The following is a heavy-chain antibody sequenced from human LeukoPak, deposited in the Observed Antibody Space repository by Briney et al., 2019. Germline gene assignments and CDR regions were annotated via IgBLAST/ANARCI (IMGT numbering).Heavy chain of an antibody. V-gene: IGHV4-59*01. Sequence: SETLSLTCTVSGCSISSYYWSWIRQPPGKGLEWIGDISYSGSTNFNPSLKSRVTISVDTSKNQFSLKLSSVTAADTAVYYCAREGTAGTNLNWFDPWGQGTLVTVSS. CDR3: AREGTAGTNLNWFDP. CDR1: GCSISSYY. D-gene: IGHD1-1*01. J-gene: IGHJ5*02. CDR2: ISYSGST.